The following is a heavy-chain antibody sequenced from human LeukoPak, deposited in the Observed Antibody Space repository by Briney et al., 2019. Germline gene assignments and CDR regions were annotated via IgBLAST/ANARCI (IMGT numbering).Heavy chain of an antibody. J-gene: IGHJ4*02. Sequence: GGSLRLSCAASGFTFSTYSMNWVRQAPGKGLEWVSSITSPVGRMYYADSLKGRITISRDNARSTLYLQMNSLKAEDTAVYYCATDGRSSGWYGFDYWGQGILVTVSS. V-gene: IGHV3-21*01. D-gene: IGHD6-19*01. CDR2: ITSPVGRM. CDR1: GFTFSTYS. CDR3: ATDGRSSGWYGFDY.